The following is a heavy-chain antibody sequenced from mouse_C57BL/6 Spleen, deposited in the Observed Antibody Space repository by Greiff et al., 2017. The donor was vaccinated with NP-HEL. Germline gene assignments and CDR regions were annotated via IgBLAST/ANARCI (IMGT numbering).Heavy chain of an antibody. V-gene: IGHV1-81*01. CDR1: GYPFTSYG. J-gene: IGHJ1*03. CDR3: ARALSYGSSYWYFDV. Sequence: LQRVESGAELARPGASVQLSCKASGYPFTSYGISWVKQRTGQGLEWIGEIYPRSGNTYYNEKFKGKATLTADKSSSTAYMELRSLTSEDSAVYFCARALSYGSSYWYFDVWGTGTTVTVSS. D-gene: IGHD1-1*01. CDR2: IYPRSGNT.